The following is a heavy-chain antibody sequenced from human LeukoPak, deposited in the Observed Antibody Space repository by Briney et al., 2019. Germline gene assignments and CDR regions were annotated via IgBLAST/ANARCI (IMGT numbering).Heavy chain of an antibody. CDR3: ARRPAMVTSNWFDP. Sequence: ASVKVSCKASGYTFSIYGFSWVRQAPGQGLEWMGWISAYNGNTNYAQKFQGRVTMTTDTSTSTAHMELRSLRSDDTAVYYCARRPAMVTSNWFDPWGQGTLVTVSS. CDR2: ISAYNGNT. V-gene: IGHV1-18*01. D-gene: IGHD5-18*01. J-gene: IGHJ5*02. CDR1: GYTFSIYG.